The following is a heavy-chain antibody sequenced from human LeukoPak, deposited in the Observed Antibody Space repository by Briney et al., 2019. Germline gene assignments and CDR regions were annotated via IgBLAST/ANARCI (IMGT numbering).Heavy chain of an antibody. J-gene: IGHJ4*02. CDR1: GGSISSGSYY. V-gene: IGHV4-61*02. CDR2: IYTSGST. D-gene: IGHD3-9*01. Sequence: PSETLSLTCTVSGGSISSGSYYWSWIRQPAGTGLEWIGRIYTSGSTNYNPSLKSRVTISVDTSKNQFSLKLSSVTAADTAVYYCARGLRYFDWLPQYYFDYWGQGTLVTVSS. CDR3: ARGLRYFDWLPQYYFDY.